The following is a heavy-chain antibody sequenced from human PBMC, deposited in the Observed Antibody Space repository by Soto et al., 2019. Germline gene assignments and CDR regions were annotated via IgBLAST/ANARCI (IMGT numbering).Heavy chain of an antibody. D-gene: IGHD1-20*01. CDR3: AKEGITRIRDFGY. Sequence: EVQLLESGGGLVQPGGSLRLSCAASGFTFSSHAMSWVRQAPGKGLEWVSAISGSGDGRYYADTVKGRFTISRDNSKSTLHLQMNSLGAEDTAVYYCAKEGITRIRDFGYWGQGTLVTVSS. J-gene: IGHJ4*02. CDR1: GFTFSSHA. CDR2: ISGSGDGR. V-gene: IGHV3-23*01.